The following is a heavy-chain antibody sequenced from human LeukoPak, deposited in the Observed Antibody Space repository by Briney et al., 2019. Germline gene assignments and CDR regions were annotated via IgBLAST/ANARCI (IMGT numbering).Heavy chain of an antibody. CDR3: AEDVVVIVAAKPGI. CDR1: GFNFNTYA. D-gene: IGHD2-15*01. J-gene: IGHJ4*02. CDR2: ISGSGGST. V-gene: IGHV3-23*01. Sequence: PGGSLRLSCAASGFNFNTYAMSWVRQAPGKGLEWVSSISGSGGSTYYADAVKGRFTISRDNSKNTLYLQMHGLRAEDTAVYYCAEDVVVIVAAKPGIWGQGTLVTVSS.